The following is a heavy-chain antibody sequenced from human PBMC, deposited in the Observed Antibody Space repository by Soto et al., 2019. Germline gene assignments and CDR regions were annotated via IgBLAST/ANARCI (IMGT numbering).Heavy chain of an antibody. D-gene: IGHD6-6*01. CDR3: AIAARPSYYYYYMDV. CDR2: IYYSGST. V-gene: IGHV4-59*01. CDR1: AGSISSYY. J-gene: IGHJ6*03. Sequence: SETLSLTCTVSAGSISSYYWSWIRQPPGKGLEWIGYIYYSGSTNYSPSLKSRVTISVDTSKNQFSLKLSSVTAADTAVYYCAIAARPSYYYYYMDVWGKGTTVTVSS.